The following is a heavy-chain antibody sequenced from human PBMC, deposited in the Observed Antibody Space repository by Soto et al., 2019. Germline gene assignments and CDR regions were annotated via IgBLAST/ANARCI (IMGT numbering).Heavy chain of an antibody. D-gene: IGHD2-15*01. J-gene: IGHJ5*02. CDR3: ARDRATGFGSVVRRNWLDP. Sequence: QIQLVQSGAEVKKPGASVRVSCMTSGYIFTTSAMHWVRLAPGQRLEWLGWINTGNGNTQYSQNFQGRVTITRDTSANIAYMELSSLRSEDKAVYYCARDRATGFGSVVRRNWLDPWGQGTLVTVSS. CDR1: GYIFTTSA. V-gene: IGHV1-3*04. CDR2: INTGNGNT.